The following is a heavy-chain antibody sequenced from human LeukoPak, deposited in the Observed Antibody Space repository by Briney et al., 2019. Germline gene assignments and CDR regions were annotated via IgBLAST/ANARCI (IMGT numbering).Heavy chain of an antibody. CDR2: IKQDGSEK. CDR3: ARDLDYYGSGRGPDYYMDV. CDR1: GFTFSSYW. D-gene: IGHD3-10*01. V-gene: IGHV3-7*01. Sequence: PGGSLRLSCAASGFTFSSYWMSWVRQAPGKGLEWVANIKQDGSEKYYVDSVKGRFTISRDNAKNSLYLQMNSLRAEDTAVYYCARDLDYYGSGRGPDYYMDVWGKGTTVTVSS. J-gene: IGHJ6*03.